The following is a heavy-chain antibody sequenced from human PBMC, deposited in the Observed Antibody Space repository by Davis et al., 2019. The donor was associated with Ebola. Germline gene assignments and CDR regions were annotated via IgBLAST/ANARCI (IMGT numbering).Heavy chain of an antibody. Sequence: MPSETLSLTCTVSGGSISSSSYFWGWIRQPPGKGLEYIGSIYYSGSTYYKPSLKSRVTISVDTSKNQFSLKLSSVTAADTAVYFCARDRKQWLVWGAFDIWGQGTMVTVSS. CDR3: ARDRKQWLVWGAFDI. V-gene: IGHV4-39*02. J-gene: IGHJ3*02. CDR1: GGSISSSSYF. D-gene: IGHD6-19*01. CDR2: IYYSGST.